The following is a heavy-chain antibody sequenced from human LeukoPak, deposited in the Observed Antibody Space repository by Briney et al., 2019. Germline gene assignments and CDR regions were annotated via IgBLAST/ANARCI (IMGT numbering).Heavy chain of an antibody. V-gene: IGHV1-46*01. D-gene: IGHD1-1*01. CDR1: GYIFTSSY. CDR3: ARRAQVERRHSQFDY. CDR2: INPSGGST. J-gene: IGHJ4*02. Sequence: ASVKVSCRASGYIFTSSYIHWVRQAPGQGLEWMGMINPSGGSTGYAQKFQGRVTMTRDMSTSTVYMELSSLRSEDTAVFYCARRAQVERRHSQFDYWGQGTLVTVSS.